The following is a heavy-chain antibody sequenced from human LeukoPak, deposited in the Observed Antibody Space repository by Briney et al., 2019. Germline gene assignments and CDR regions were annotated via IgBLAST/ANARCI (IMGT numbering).Heavy chain of an antibody. D-gene: IGHD3-10*01. V-gene: IGHV3-23*01. Sequence: GGSLRLSCAASGFTFSSCSMSWVRQAPGKGGEWVSAISTSGTGTQYADSVKCRFTISRDNSRDTLFLQMNTLGAEDTAVYFCARHYYGSGTYLDSWGQGTLVTVSS. CDR1: GFTFSSCS. CDR3: ARHYYGSGTYLDS. J-gene: IGHJ4*02. CDR2: ISTSGTGT.